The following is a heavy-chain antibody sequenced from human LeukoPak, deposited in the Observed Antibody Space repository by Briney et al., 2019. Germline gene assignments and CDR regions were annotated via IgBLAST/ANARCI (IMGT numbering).Heavy chain of an antibody. CDR2: INPNSGDT. Sequence: ASVKVSCKASGHSFTDYYMHWVRQAPGQGLEWMGWINPNSGDTSYAQNFHGRVTMTRDWSINTAYLEVSSVKSDDTVVFYCARGEQWLIRYWGQGTLVTVSS. D-gene: IGHD6-19*01. CDR1: GHSFTDYY. CDR3: ARGEQWLIRY. V-gene: IGHV1-2*02. J-gene: IGHJ4*02.